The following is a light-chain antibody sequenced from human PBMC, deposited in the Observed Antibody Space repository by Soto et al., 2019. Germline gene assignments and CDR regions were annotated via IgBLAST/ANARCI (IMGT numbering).Light chain of an antibody. J-gene: IGLJ2*01. CDR2: EAD. V-gene: IGLV2-23*01. CDR1: RSDVGSYNF. Sequence: QSALTQPASVSGSPGQSIIISCTGSRSDVGSYNFVSWYQLLPGKAPRLIIFEADKRPSGVSSRFSGSKSGYTASLTISGLQAEDEADYLCCSYAGDSALIFGGGTKLTVL. CDR3: CSYAGDSALI.